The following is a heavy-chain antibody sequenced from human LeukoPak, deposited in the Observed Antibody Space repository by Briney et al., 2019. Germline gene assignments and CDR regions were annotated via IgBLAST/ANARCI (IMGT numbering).Heavy chain of an antibody. D-gene: IGHD3-22*01. Sequence: ASVKVSCKASGYTFTGYYMHWVRQAPGQGLEWMGWINPNSGGTNYAQKFQGRVTMTRDTSISTAYMELSRLRSDDTAVYYCAGGFYYYDSSGYYEKPYFDYWGQGTLVTVSS. CDR3: AGGFYYYDSSGYYEKPYFDY. CDR2: INPNSGGT. J-gene: IGHJ4*02. V-gene: IGHV1-2*02. CDR1: GYTFTGYY.